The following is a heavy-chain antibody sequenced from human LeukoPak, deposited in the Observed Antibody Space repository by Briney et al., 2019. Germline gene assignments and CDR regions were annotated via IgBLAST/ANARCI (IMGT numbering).Heavy chain of an antibody. J-gene: IGHJ4*02. Sequence: GRSLRLSCAASGFTFSSYGMHWVRQAAGKGLEWVAVIWYDGSNKYYADSVKGRFTISRDNSKNTLYLQMNSLRAEDTAVYYCARDADYYDSSGYYPYWGQGTLVTVSS. CDR3: ARDADYYDSSGYYPY. D-gene: IGHD3-22*01. CDR2: IWYDGSNK. V-gene: IGHV3-33*01. CDR1: GFTFSSYG.